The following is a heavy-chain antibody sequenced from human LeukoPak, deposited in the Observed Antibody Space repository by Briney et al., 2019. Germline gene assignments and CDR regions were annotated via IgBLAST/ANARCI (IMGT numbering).Heavy chain of an antibody. CDR2: ISSRGSLT. CDR3: ARLKSTSNAFDI. CDR1: GFTFSSFE. D-gene: IGHD1-1*01. Sequence: PGGSLRLSCAASGFTFSSFEMNWVRQAPGKGLEWVSYISSRGSLTKNADSVKGRFAISRDNAKNSLYLQVNSLRAEDTAVYYCARLKSTSNAFDIWGQGTMVTVSS. V-gene: IGHV3-48*03. J-gene: IGHJ3*02.